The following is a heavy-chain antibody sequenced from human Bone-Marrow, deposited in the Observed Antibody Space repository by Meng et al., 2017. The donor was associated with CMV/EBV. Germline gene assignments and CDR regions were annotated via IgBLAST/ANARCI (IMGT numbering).Heavy chain of an antibody. Sequence: SETLSLTCAVFGGSFNSYYWNWIRQPPGKGLEWIGAVSHSGNANYNPSLKSRVTISVDTSKTQFSVKFTSVTAADTAVYYCARGKGSTPRSKLLGSRRARDQYYGRDIWGQGTMVTVSS. CDR3: ARGKGSTPRSKLLGSRRARDQYYGRDI. D-gene: IGHD2-2*01. CDR2: VSHSGNA. J-gene: IGHJ6*02. CDR1: GGSFNSYY. V-gene: IGHV4-34*01.